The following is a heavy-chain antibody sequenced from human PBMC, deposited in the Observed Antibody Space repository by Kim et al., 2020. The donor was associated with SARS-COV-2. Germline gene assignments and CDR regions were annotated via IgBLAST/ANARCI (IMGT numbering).Heavy chain of an antibody. J-gene: IGHJ4*02. Sequence: GGSLRLSCAASGFTFSISAMSWVRQAPGKGLEWVSSISTSGTSTTYADSVKGRFTISRDTSKNTLYLQMNSLRADDTATYYCAKNRGGYDFDYWGQGTLVTVSS. CDR2: ISTSGTST. CDR3: AKNRGGYDFDY. V-gene: IGHV3-23*01. D-gene: IGHD5-12*01. CDR1: GFTFSISA.